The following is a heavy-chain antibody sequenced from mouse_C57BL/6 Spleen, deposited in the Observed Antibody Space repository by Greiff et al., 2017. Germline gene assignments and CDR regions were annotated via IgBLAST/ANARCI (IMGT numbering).Heavy chain of an antibody. Sequence: VQLQQPGAELVKPGASVKMSCKASGYTFTSYWITWVKQRPGQGLERIGDIYPGSGSTNYNEKFKSKATLPVDTSSSTAYMQLSSLTSEDSAVYYCARYGLYYGYCQRYVDVRGTGATVTAAS. CDR1: GYTFTSYW. J-gene: IGHJ1*03. CDR2: IYPGSGST. V-gene: IGHV1-55*01. CDR3: ARYGLYYGYCQRYVDV. D-gene: IGHD2-2*01.